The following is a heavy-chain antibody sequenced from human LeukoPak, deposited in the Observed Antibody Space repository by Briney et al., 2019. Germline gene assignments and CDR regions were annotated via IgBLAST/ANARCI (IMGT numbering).Heavy chain of an antibody. CDR2: IYHSGST. CDR3: AEGYGEGRAAFDI. CDR1: GGSISSSNW. V-gene: IGHV4-4*02. J-gene: IGHJ3*02. D-gene: IGHD5-24*01. Sequence: PSETLSLTCAVSGGSISSSNWWSWVRQPPGKGLEWIGEIYHSGSTNYNPSLKGRVTISVDKSKNQFSLKLSSVTAADTAVYYCAEGYGEGRAAFDIWGQGTMVTVSS.